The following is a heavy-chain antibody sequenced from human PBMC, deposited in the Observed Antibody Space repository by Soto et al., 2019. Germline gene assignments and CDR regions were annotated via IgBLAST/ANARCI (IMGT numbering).Heavy chain of an antibody. CDR2: ISYDGSNK. CDR3: ARDLNKDHGDYAGN. CDR1: GFTFSSYA. D-gene: IGHD4-17*01. J-gene: IGHJ4*02. V-gene: IGHV3-30-3*01. Sequence: QVQLVESGGGVVQPGRSLRLSCAASGFTFSSYAMHWVRQAPVKGLEWVAVISYDGSNKYYADSVKGRFTISRDNSKNTLYLQMNSLRAEDTAVYYCARDLNKDHGDYAGNWGQGSLVTVSS.